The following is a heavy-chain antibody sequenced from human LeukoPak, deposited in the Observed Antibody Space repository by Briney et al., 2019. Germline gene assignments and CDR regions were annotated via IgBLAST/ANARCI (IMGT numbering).Heavy chain of an antibody. CDR3: ARAQRTTYYDFWSGYSTGNWFDP. Sequence: ASVKVSCKASGCTFTSYDINWVRQATGQGLEWMGWMNPNSGNTGYAQKFQGRVTMTRNTSISTAYMELSSLRSEDTAVYYCARAQRTTYYDFWSGYSTGNWFDPWGQGTLVTVSS. J-gene: IGHJ5*02. CDR1: GCTFTSYD. V-gene: IGHV1-8*01. D-gene: IGHD3-3*01. CDR2: MNPNSGNT.